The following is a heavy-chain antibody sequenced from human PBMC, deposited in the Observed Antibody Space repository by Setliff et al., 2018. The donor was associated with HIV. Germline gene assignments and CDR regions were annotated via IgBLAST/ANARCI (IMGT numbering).Heavy chain of an antibody. CDR1: GFTVNSNY. Sequence: GGSLRLSCAASGFTVNSNYINWVRQAPGKGLEWVSVSYSNGKTYYADSVRGRFTISRDNSQNTVSLQMNSLRVEDTAVYYCARDGSGAPYYGMDVWGQGTTVTVSS. V-gene: IGHV3-66*03. CDR3: ARDGSGAPYYGMDV. D-gene: IGHD6-19*01. J-gene: IGHJ6*02. CDR2: SYSNGKT.